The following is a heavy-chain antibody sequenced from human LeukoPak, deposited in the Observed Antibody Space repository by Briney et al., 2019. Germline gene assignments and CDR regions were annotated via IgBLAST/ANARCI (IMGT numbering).Heavy chain of an antibody. D-gene: IGHD2-2*01. CDR3: AREAPFRYCSSTSCYAVYYYYYYYMDV. CDR2: INHGGST. V-gene: IGHV4-34*01. CDR1: GGSFSGYY. Sequence: ASETLSLTCAVYGGSFSGYYWSWIRQPPGKGPEWIGEINHGGSTNYNPSLKSRVTISADTSKNQFSLKLSSVTAADTAVYYCAREAPFRYCSSTSCYAVYYYYYYYMDVWGKGTTVTVSS. J-gene: IGHJ6*03.